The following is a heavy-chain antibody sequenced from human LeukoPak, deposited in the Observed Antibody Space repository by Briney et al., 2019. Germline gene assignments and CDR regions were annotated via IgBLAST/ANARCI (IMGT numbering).Heavy chain of an antibody. CDR2: INPNSGGT. V-gene: IGHV1-2*06. CDR3: ARDIIYGVAVAGTDY. J-gene: IGHJ4*02. D-gene: IGHD6-19*01. CDR1: GYTFTGYY. Sequence: GASVTVSFTASGYTFTGYYMHWVRQAPGQGLEWMGRINPNSGGTNYAQKFQGRVTMTRDTSISTAYMELSRLRSDDTAVYYCARDIIYGVAVAGTDYWGQGILVTVSS.